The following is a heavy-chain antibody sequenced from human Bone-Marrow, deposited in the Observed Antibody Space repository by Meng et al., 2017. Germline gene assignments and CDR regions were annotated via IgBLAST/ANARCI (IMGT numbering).Heavy chain of an antibody. V-gene: IGHV4-34*01. CDR3: ASIWFGGNWFDP. CDR1: GGSFSGCY. Sequence: LQLRGAGFIQASAALSLTRACYGGSFSGCYWSWVRQTPGKGLEWIGEINHSCSTNYTPSLKSRVPLSVDTSKNHRSLKLTSVTAADTAVYFCASIWFGGNWFDPWGQGTLVTVSS. J-gene: IGHJ5*02. D-gene: IGHD3-10*01. CDR2: INHSCST.